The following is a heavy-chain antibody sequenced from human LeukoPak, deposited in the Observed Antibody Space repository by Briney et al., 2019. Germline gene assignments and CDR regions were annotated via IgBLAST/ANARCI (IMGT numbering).Heavy chain of an antibody. CDR3: ARGYSSSWAFDY. V-gene: IGHV5-51*01. CDR2: IYPSDSDT. D-gene: IGHD6-13*01. Sequence: PGESLKISCNASGYIFTTYWIGWVRQMPGKGLEWMGIIYPSDSDTRYNPSFQGQVTISADKSISTAYLQLSRLEASDTAIYYCARGYSSSWAFDYWGQGTLVTVSS. J-gene: IGHJ4*02. CDR1: GYIFTTYW.